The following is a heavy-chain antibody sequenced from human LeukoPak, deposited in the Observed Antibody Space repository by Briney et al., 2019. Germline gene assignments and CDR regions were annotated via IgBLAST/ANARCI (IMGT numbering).Heavy chain of an antibody. D-gene: IGHD6-19*01. Sequence: GGSLRLSCAASGFTFSNYAMSWVRQAPGKGLEWVSAITGSSGSTYYADSVRGRFTISRDNSKSTLYLQMNSLRAEDTAVYYCAKKRSSGPGDFDLWGRGTLVTVSS. CDR2: ITGSSGST. CDR3: AKKRSSGPGDFDL. J-gene: IGHJ2*01. CDR1: GFTFSNYA. V-gene: IGHV3-23*01.